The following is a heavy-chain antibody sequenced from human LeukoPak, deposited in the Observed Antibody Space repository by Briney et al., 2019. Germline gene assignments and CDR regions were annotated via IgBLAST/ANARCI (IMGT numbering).Heavy chain of an antibody. CDR1: GGSVSSGSYY. CDR3: ARAPRGYCSSTSCSKDYYYYGMDV. CDR2: IYYSGST. J-gene: IGHJ6*02. V-gene: IGHV4-61*01. Sequence: SETLSLTCTVSGGSVSSGSYYWSWIRQPPGKGLEWIGYIYYSGSTSYNPSLKSRVTISVDTSKNQFSLKLSSVTAADTAVYYCARAPRGYCSSTSCSKDYYYYGMDVWGQGTTVTVSS. D-gene: IGHD2-2*01.